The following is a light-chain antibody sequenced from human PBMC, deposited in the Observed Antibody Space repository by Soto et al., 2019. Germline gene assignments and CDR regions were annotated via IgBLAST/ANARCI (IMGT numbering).Light chain of an antibody. V-gene: IGKV3-20*01. CDR1: QSISSY. J-gene: IGKJ1*01. CDR3: QQYGSSPWT. Sequence: EIVMTQSPATLSVSPGGRATLSCRASQSISSYLAWYQQKPGQAPRLLIYDASNRATGIPARFSGSGSGTDFTLTISRLEPEDFAVYCCQQYGSSPWTFGQGTKVDI. CDR2: DAS.